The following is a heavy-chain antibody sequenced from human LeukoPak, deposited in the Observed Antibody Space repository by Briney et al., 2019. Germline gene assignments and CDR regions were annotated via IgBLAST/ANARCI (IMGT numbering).Heavy chain of an antibody. D-gene: IGHD3-10*01. V-gene: IGHV4-34*01. J-gene: IGHJ6*03. CDR2: INHSGST. CDR3: ARNYGSGSYYPPHYYYYYMDV. CDR1: GGSFSGYY. Sequence: SETLSLTCAVYGGSFSGYYWSWIRQPPGKGLEWIGEINHSGSTNYNPSLKSRVTISVDTSKNQFSLKLSSVTAADTAVYYCARNYGSGSYYPPHYYYYYMDVWGKGTTVTVSS.